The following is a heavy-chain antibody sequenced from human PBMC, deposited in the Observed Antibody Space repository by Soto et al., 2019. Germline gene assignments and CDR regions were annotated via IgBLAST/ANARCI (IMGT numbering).Heavy chain of an antibody. J-gene: IGHJ4*02. Sequence: EVQLVESGGGLVQSGESLRLSCAASGFTFSSYWIHWVRQAPGKGLVWVSRIKGDEISTNYADSVKGRFTISRDNAKDTVFLQMSDLRAEDTAVYYCARGALGSYYNDYWGQGILVTVSS. V-gene: IGHV3-74*01. CDR3: ARGALGSYYNDY. CDR2: IKGDEIST. D-gene: IGHD3-10*01. CDR1: GFTFSSYW.